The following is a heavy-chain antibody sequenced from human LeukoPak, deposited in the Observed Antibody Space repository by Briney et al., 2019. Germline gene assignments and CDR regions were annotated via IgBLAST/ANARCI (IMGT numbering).Heavy chain of an antibody. CDR1: GFTVSSNY. CDR2: IYSGGST. J-gene: IGHJ1*01. V-gene: IGHV3-53*01. CDR3: AKLWEQWLAPFQH. Sequence: PGGSLRLSCAASGFTVSSNYMSWVRQAPGKGLEWVSVIYSGGSTYYADSVKGRFTISRDNSKNTLYLQMNSLRAEDTAVYYCAKLWEQWLAPFQHWGQGTLVTVSS. D-gene: IGHD6-19*01.